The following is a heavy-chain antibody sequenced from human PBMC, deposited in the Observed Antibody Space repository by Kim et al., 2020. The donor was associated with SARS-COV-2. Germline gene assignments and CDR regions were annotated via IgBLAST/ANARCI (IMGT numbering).Heavy chain of an antibody. V-gene: IGHV3-43*02. CDR1: GFTFDDYA. D-gene: IGHD6-13*01. CDR2: ISGDGGSK. J-gene: IGHJ1*01. Sequence: GGSLRLSCAASGFTFDDYAMHWVRQAPGKGLEWVSLISGDGGSKYYADSVKGRFTISRDNSKNTLYLQMNSLRTEDTALYYCAKDIHSSTRYSGGYFQRWGPGTLVTVSS. CDR3: AKDIHSSTRYSGGYFQR.